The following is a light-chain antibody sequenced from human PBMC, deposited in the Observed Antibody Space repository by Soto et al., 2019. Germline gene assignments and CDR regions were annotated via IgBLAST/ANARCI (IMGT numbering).Light chain of an antibody. CDR3: QTWGTGIHV. CDR1: SGHSSYA. J-gene: IGLJ3*02. V-gene: IGLV4-69*01. Sequence: QLVLTQSPSASASLGASVKLTCTLSSGHSSYAIAWHQQQPEKGPRYLMEVNSDGSHNKGDGIPDRFSGSSSGAERYLTISSLQSEDEADYYCQTWGTGIHVFGGGTKVTVL. CDR2: VNSDGSH.